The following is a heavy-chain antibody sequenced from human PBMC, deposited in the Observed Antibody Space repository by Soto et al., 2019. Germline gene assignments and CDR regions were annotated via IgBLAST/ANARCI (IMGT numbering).Heavy chain of an antibody. CDR3: ERVSRVSRITMIQDY. D-gene: IGHD3-22*01. J-gene: IGHJ4*02. Sequence: PSETLSLTCTVSGGSISSYYWSWIRQPPGKGLEWIGYIYYSGSTNYNPSLKSRVTISVDTSKNQFSLKLSSVTAADTAVYYCERVSRVSRITMIQDYWGQGTLVTVYS. V-gene: IGHV4-59*01. CDR2: IYYSGST. CDR1: GGSISSYY.